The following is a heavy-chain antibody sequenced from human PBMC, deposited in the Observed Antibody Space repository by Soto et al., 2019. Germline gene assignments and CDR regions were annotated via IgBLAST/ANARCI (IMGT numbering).Heavy chain of an antibody. CDR1: GFTFSSYE. Sequence: EVQLVESGGGLVQPGGSLRLSCAASGFTFSSYEMNWVRQAPGKGLEWVSYISSSGGTIYYADSVKGRFTISRDNAENSLYLQMHSLRAEDTGLYYCARDLAVAGPYYYNGMDVWGQGTTVTVSS. J-gene: IGHJ6*02. CDR2: ISSSGGTI. CDR3: ARDLAVAGPYYYNGMDV. D-gene: IGHD6-19*01. V-gene: IGHV3-48*03.